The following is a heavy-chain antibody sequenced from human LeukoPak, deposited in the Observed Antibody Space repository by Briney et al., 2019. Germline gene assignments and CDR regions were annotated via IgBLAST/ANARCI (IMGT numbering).Heavy chain of an antibody. D-gene: IGHD2-15*01. V-gene: IGHV4-59*01. CDR3: ARDGLYCSGGSCYSLGFDY. Sequence: SGTLSLTCAVSGGSISTYYWSWIRQPPGKGLEWIGYISYTGSTNYNPSLKSRVTISVDTSKNQFSLKLSSVTAADTAVYYCARDGLYCSGGSCYSLGFDYWGQGTLVTVSS. CDR1: GGSISTYY. CDR2: ISYTGST. J-gene: IGHJ4*02.